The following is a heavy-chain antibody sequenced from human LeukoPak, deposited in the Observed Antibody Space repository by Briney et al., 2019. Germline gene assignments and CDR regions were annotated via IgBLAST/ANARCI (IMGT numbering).Heavy chain of an antibody. J-gene: IGHJ4*02. CDR3: ARDGGIAVAGTLFYFDY. D-gene: IGHD6-19*01. V-gene: IGHV3-30-3*01. CDR1: GFTFSSYA. CDR2: ISYDGSNK. Sequence: PGGSLRLSCAASGFTFSSYAMHWVRQAPGKGLEWVAVISYDGSNKYYADSVKGRFTISRDNSKNTLYLQMNSLRAEDTAVYYCARDGGIAVAGTLFYFDYWGQGTLVTVSS.